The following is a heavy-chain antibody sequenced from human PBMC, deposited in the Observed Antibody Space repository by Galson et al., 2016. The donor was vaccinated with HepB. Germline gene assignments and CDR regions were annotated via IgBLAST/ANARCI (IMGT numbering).Heavy chain of an antibody. J-gene: IGHJ6*02. D-gene: IGHD3-10*01. V-gene: IGHV3-48*03. CDR2: MSSSGSAI. CDR3: ARRHLAYYYGSGTYYPCLDV. Sequence: SLRLSCAASGFNFRTYEMNWVRQAPGKGLEWISYMSSSGSAIYYADSVKGRFTISRDNAKNSLYLQMNSLRAEDTAVYYCARRHLAYYYGSGTYYPCLDVWGQGTTVTVSS. CDR1: GFNFRTYE.